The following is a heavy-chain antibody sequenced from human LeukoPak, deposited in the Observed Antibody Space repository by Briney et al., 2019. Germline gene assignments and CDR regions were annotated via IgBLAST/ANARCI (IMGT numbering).Heavy chain of an antibody. CDR2: ISSSGSTI. D-gene: IGHD1-26*01. V-gene: IGHV3-11*01. CDR1: EVTFSDYY. J-gene: IGHJ6*02. Sequence: GGSLRLSCAASEVTFSDYYMSWIRQAPGKGLEWFSFISSSGSTIYYTDSVKGRFTISRDNSKNTLYLQVNSLRAEDTAVYYCARDGVGATGWLYYGMDVWGQGTTVTVSS. CDR3: ARDGVGATGWLYYGMDV.